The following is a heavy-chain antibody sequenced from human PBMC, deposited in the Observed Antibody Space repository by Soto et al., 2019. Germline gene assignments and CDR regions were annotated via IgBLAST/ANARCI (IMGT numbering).Heavy chain of an antibody. D-gene: IGHD2-15*01. CDR2: IYPGDSDT. CDR1: GCSFTSYW. CDR3: ARWGMVVDHYNWFDP. J-gene: IGHJ5*02. V-gene: IGHV5-51*01. Sequence: PGESLKISCKGSGCSFTSYWIGWVRQMPGKGLEWMGIIYPGDSDTRYSPSFQGQVTISADKSISTAYLQWSSLKASDTAMYYCARWGMVVDHYNWFDPWGQGTLVTVSS.